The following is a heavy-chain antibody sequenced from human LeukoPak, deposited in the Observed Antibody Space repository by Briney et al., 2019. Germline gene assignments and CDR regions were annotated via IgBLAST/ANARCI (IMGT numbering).Heavy chain of an antibody. D-gene: IGHD5-18*01. Sequence: KPSETLSLTCTVSGGSISSYYWSWIRQAPGKGLEWVGRIKSKTDGGTTDYAAPVKGRFTISRDDSKNTLYLQMNSLKTEDTAVYYCTTDNRWLRGVSDAFDIWGQGTMVTVSS. J-gene: IGHJ3*02. CDR2: IKSKTDGGTT. CDR3: TTDNRWLRGVSDAFDI. CDR1: GGSISSYY. V-gene: IGHV3-15*01.